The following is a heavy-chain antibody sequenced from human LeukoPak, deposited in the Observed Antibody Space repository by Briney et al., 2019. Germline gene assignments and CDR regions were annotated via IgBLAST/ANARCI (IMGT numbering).Heavy chain of an antibody. CDR2: ISSGSSYI. D-gene: IGHD4-17*01. CDR3: ARGHTAVTRHFDF. CDR1: GFTFSSYG. J-gene: IGHJ4*02. V-gene: IGHV3-21*01. Sequence: GGTLRLSCAASGFTFSSYGMSWVRQAPGKGLEWVSSISSGSSYIYYADSVKGRFTISRDDAKNLLYLDMNSLRAEDTAVYYCARGHTAVTRHFDFWGQGTLVTVSS.